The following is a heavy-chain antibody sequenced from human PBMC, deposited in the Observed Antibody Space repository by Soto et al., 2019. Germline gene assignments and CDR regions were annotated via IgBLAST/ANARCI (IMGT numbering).Heavy chain of an antibody. J-gene: IGHJ5*02. D-gene: IGHD6-6*01. CDR2: ISYDGSNK. Sequence: PGGSLRLSCAASGFTFSSYAMHWVRQAPGKGLEWVAVISYDGSNKYYADSVKGRFTISRDNSKNTLYLQMNSLRAEDTAVYYCARDLYSSSSGWFDPWGQGTLVTVSS. V-gene: IGHV3-30-3*01. CDR3: ARDLYSSSSGWFDP. CDR1: GFTFSSYA.